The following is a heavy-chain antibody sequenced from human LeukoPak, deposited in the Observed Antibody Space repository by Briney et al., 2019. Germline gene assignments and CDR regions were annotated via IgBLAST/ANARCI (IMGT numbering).Heavy chain of an antibody. Sequence: GGSLRLSCAASGFTFSSYNMNWVRQAPGKGLEWVSSISSSSSYIYYADSLKGRFTISRDNAKNSLILYMSNLRVEDTAVYYCAREMSGSGMTYWGQGTEVTVSS. CDR1: GFTFSSYN. CDR2: ISSSSSYI. CDR3: AREMSGSGMTY. D-gene: IGHD3-10*01. V-gene: IGHV3-21*01. J-gene: IGHJ4*02.